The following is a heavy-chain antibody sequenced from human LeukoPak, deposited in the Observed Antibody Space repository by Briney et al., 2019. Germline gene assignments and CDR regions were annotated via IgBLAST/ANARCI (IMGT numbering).Heavy chain of an antibody. CDR2: IRYDGSNK. J-gene: IGHJ4*02. Sequence: GGSLRLSCAASGFTFSTYGMHWVRQAPGKGLEWVAFIRYDGSNKYYADSVKGRFTISRDNSKNTLYLQMNSLRAEDTAVYFCAKDKDPWKSTSISDFEYWGQGPWSPSPQ. CDR1: GFTFSTYG. D-gene: IGHD1-1*01. V-gene: IGHV3-30*02. CDR3: AKDKDPWKSTSISDFEY.